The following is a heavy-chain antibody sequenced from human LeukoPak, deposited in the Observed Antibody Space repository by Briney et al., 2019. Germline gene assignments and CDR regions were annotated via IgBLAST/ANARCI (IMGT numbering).Heavy chain of an antibody. CDR2: IYYSGST. J-gene: IGHJ5*02. D-gene: IGHD5-18*01. CDR3: ARHGHTAMAYLA. V-gene: IGHV4-39*01. Sequence: SETLSLTCTVSGGSISSSSYYWGWIRQPPGKGLEWIGSIYYSGSTYYNPSLKSRVTISVDTSKNQFSLKLSSVTAADTAVYYCARHGHTAMAYLAWGQGTLVTVSS. CDR1: GGSISSSSYY.